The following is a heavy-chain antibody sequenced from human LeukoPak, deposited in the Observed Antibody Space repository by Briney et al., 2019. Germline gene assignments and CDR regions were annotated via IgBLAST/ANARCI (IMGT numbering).Heavy chain of an antibody. CDR1: GYTFTSYD. Sequence: ASVKVSCKASGYTFTSYDISWVRQATGQGLEWMGWMNPNSGNTGYAQKFRGRVTMTRNTSISTAYMELSSLRSEDTAVYYCTSTRVDTAMVTDYWGQGNLVTVSS. V-gene: IGHV1-8*01. J-gene: IGHJ4*02. D-gene: IGHD5-18*01. CDR2: MNPNSGNT. CDR3: TSTRVDTAMVTDY.